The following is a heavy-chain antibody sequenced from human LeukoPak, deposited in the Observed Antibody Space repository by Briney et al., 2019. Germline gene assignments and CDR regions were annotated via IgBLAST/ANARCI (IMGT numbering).Heavy chain of an antibody. CDR2: ISGSSTTI. CDR3: ARGYYYDSSGYYGY. CDR1: GFTFSTYS. Sequence: GGSLRLSCAASGFTFSTYSMNWVRQAPGKGLEWVSYISGSSTTIYYADSVKGRFTISRDNAKNSLYLQMNSLRAEDTAVYYCARGYYYDSSGYYGYWGQGTLVTVSS. D-gene: IGHD3-22*01. J-gene: IGHJ4*02. V-gene: IGHV3-48*04.